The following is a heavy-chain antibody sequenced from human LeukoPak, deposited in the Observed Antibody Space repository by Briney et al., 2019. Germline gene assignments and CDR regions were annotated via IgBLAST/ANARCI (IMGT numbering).Heavy chain of an antibody. J-gene: IGHJ3*02. CDR2: VYSSGST. CDR1: GGSISSYY. Sequence: SETLSLTCTVSGGSISSYYWSWIRQPAGKGLECIGRVYSSGSTNYNPSLKSRVTMSIDTSKNQFSLKLTSVTAADTAVYYCARGRGRQATDAFDIWGQGTMVTVSS. D-gene: IGHD3-16*01. V-gene: IGHV4-4*07. CDR3: ARGRGRQATDAFDI.